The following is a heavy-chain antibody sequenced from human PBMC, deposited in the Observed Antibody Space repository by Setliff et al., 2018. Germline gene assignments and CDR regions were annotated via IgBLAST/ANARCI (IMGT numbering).Heavy chain of an antibody. CDR1: GVSISANHY. CDR2: ISYGGNT. Sequence: PSETLSLTCTVSGVSISANHYWGWIRQPPGKGLEWIGSISYGGNTYYNPSLNSRVTISADTSKNQFSVRLNSVTAADTAVYYCARFGGSASVARFSPPIWGPGSLVTVSS. D-gene: IGHD3-10*01. CDR3: ARFGGSASVARFSPPI. J-gene: IGHJ4*02. V-gene: IGHV4-39*01.